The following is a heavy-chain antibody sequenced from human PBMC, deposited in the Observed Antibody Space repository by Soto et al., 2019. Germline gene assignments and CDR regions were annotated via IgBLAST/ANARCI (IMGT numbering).Heavy chain of an antibody. J-gene: IGHJ5*02. Sequence: QITLKESGPTLVKPTQTLTLTCTFSGFSLSTSGVGVGWIRQPPGKALEWLALIYWDDDKRYSPSLKSRLTITKDTSKNQVVLTMTNMDPVDTATYYCAHSIFPWYYYDSSGYPNWFDPWGQGTLVTVSS. CDR2: IYWDDDK. CDR3: AHSIFPWYYYDSSGYPNWFDP. CDR1: GFSLSTSGVG. V-gene: IGHV2-5*02. D-gene: IGHD3-22*01.